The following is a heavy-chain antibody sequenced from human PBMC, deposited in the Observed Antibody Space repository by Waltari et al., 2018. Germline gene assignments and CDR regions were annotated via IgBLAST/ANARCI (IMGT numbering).Heavy chain of an antibody. J-gene: IGHJ4*02. CDR1: GFTFSSYG. CDR3: AKDGSRHPRDPYYFDY. D-gene: IGHD5-12*01. CDR2: MRYDGSNK. Sequence: QVQLVESGGGVVQPGGSLRLSCAASGFTFSSYGLYWVRQAPGKGLEWVAFMRYDGSNKYYADSWKGRFTISRDNSKNTLYLQMNSLRAEDTAVYYCAKDGSRHPRDPYYFDYWGQGTLVTVSS. V-gene: IGHV3-30*02.